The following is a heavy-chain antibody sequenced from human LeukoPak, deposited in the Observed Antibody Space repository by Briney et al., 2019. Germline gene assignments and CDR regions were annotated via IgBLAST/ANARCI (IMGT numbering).Heavy chain of an antibody. CDR2: IYYSGST. V-gene: IGHV4-59*08. J-gene: IGHJ4*02. CDR1: GASVSNYD. Sequence: SETLSLTCTVSGASVSNYDWSWIRQPPGKGLEWIGYIYYSGSTNYNPSLKSRVTISVDTSKNQFSLKLGSVTAADTAVYYCARYEAVKGYFDYWGQGTLVTVSS. CDR3: ARYEAVKGYFDY. D-gene: IGHD3-16*01.